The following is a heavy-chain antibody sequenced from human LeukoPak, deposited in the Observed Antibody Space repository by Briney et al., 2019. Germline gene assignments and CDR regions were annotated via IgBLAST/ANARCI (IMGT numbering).Heavy chain of an antibody. CDR3: ARETRIAAAGTYYYYYMDV. D-gene: IGHD6-13*01. V-gene: IGHV1-2*02. CDR2: INPNSGGT. CDR1: GYTFTGYY. J-gene: IGHJ6*03. Sequence: GASVKVSCKASGYTFTGYYMHWVRQAPGQGLEWMGWINPNSGGTNYAQKFQGRVTMTRDTSISTAYMELSRLRSDDTAVYYCARETRIAAAGTYYYYYMDVWGKGTTVTVSS.